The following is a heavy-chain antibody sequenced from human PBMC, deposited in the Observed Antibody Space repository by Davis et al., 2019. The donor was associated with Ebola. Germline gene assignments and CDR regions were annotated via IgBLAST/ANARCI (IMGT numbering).Heavy chain of an antibody. Sequence: SVKVSCKASGYTFTNYDINWVRLAPGQGLEWMGGLSPTPGITKYAQKFQGRVTITAAYMELSSLRSEDTAVYYCARVAVTRDFDYWGQGTLVTVSS. V-gene: IGHV1-69*10. CDR2: LSPTPGIT. J-gene: IGHJ4*02. CDR3: ARVAVTRDFDY. D-gene: IGHD2-21*02. CDR1: GYTFTNYD.